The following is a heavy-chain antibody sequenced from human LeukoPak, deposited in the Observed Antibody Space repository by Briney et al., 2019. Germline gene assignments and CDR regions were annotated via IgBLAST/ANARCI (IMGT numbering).Heavy chain of an antibody. V-gene: IGHV3-30*02. CDR1: GFTFSNYA. CDR3: AKGVYYDSSGYSFDY. Sequence: PGGSLRLSCAASGFTFSNYAMHWVRQAPGKGLEWVAFIRYDGSDKYYADSVRGRFTISRDNSKNTLYLQMNSLRAEDTAVYYCAKGVYYDSSGYSFDYWGQGTLVTVPP. CDR2: IRYDGSDK. D-gene: IGHD3-22*01. J-gene: IGHJ4*02.